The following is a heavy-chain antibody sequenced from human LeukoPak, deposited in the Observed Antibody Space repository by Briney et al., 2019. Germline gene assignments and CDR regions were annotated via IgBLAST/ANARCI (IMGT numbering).Heavy chain of an antibody. CDR2: LYYSGST. D-gene: IGHD3-9*01. CDR3: ARDRLDILTGYTEYFQH. CDR1: GGSISSGGYY. Sequence: PSQTLSLTCTVSGGSISSGGYYWSWLRQHPGKGLECIGNLYYSGSTYYSPSLYSRVTISVDTSKNQYSLKLSSVTAADTAVYYCARDRLDILTGYTEYFQHWGQGTLVTVSS. J-gene: IGHJ1*01. V-gene: IGHV4-31*03.